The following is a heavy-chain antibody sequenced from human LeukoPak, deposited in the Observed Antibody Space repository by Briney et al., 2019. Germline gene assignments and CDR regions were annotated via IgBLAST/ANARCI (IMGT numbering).Heavy chain of an antibody. Sequence: ASVKVSCKTSGYSFTDYYMHWGRQAPGQGLEWMGWINPNSGGTSSAQKFQGRVTMTRDTSITTVYMEVRWLTSDDTAIYYCARADRLHGGPYLIGPWGQGTLVTVSS. CDR1: GYSFTDYY. CDR2: INPNSGGT. D-gene: IGHD2-21*01. V-gene: IGHV1-2*02. CDR3: ARADRLHGGPYLIGP. J-gene: IGHJ5*02.